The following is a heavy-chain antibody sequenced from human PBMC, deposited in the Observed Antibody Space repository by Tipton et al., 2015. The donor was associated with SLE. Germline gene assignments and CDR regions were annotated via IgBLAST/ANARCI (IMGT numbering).Heavy chain of an antibody. D-gene: IGHD3-10*01. V-gene: IGHV4-34*01. CDR1: GGSFSGYY. CDR3: AIGVSVDY. Sequence: TLSLTCAVYGGSFSGYYWSWIRLPPGKGLEWIGEINHSGSTNYNPSLKSRVSISVDTSKNQFSLKLSSVTAADTAVYYCAIGVSVDYWGQGSLVTVSS. J-gene: IGHJ4*02. CDR2: INHSGST.